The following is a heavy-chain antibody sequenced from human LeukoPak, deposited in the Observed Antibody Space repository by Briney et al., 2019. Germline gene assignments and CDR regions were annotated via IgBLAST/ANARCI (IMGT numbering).Heavy chain of an antibody. D-gene: IGHD3-3*01. CDR3: ARHDFWSGYYNY. CDR2: MYHSGST. CDR1: GGSISSYY. V-gene: IGHV4-59*04. J-gene: IGHJ4*02. Sequence: PSETLSLTCTVSGGSISSYYWNWIRQPSGKGLEWIGYMYHSGSTYYSPSLKSRVTISVDRSKNQFSLKLSSVTAADTAVYYCARHDFWSGYYNYWGQGTLVSVSS.